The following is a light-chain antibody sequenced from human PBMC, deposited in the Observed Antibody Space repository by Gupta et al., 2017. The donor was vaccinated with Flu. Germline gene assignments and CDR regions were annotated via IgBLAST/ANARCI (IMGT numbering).Light chain of an antibody. Sequence: YELTQPRSVSVAPGETARITCGGVSIGSKSVHWYQQKPGQAPVLLVYDDSDRPSGIPERISGYNSGKTATLTISRVEAGDEADYYCQVWDSRNAVGVFGGGTKLTVL. CDR1: SIGSKS. J-gene: IGLJ2*01. CDR2: DDS. V-gene: IGLV3-21*02. CDR3: QVWDSRNAVGV.